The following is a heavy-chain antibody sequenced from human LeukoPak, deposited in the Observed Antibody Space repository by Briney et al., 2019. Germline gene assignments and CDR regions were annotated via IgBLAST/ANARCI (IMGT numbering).Heavy chain of an antibody. Sequence: ASVKVSCKASGYTLTSYDINWVRQATGQGLEWMGWMNPNSGNTGYAQKFQGRVTMTRNTSISTAYMELSSLRSEDTAVYYCASGFGQSSVTNVDYWGQGTLVTVSS. D-gene: IGHD4-17*01. J-gene: IGHJ4*02. CDR3: ASGFGQSSVTNVDY. CDR1: GYTLTSYD. V-gene: IGHV1-8*01. CDR2: MNPNSGNT.